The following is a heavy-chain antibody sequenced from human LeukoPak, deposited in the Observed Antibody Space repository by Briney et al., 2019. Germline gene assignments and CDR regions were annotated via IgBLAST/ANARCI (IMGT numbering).Heavy chain of an antibody. J-gene: IGHJ2*01. CDR1: GGSISSSNW. CDR3: AREPPGLLWYFHL. Sequence: SETLSLTCAVSGGSISSSNWWSWVRQPPGKGLEWIGEIYHSGSTNYNPSLKSRVTISVDTSKNQFSLKLGSVTAADTAVYYCAREPPGLLWYFHLWGRGTLVTVSS. V-gene: IGHV4-4*02. CDR2: IYHSGST.